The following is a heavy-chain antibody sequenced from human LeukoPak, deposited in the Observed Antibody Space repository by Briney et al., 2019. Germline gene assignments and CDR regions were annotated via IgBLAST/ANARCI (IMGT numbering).Heavy chain of an antibody. V-gene: IGHV4-34*01. Sequence: SETLSLTCAVYGGSFSGYYWSWIRQPPGKGLEWIGEINHSGSTNYNPSLKSRVTISVDTSKNQFSLKLSSVTAADTAVYYCARAFYTSSAGFAYWAQGTLVPVS. D-gene: IGHD2-2*02. J-gene: IGHJ4*02. CDR3: ARAFYTSSAGFAY. CDR2: INHSGST. CDR1: GGSFSGYY.